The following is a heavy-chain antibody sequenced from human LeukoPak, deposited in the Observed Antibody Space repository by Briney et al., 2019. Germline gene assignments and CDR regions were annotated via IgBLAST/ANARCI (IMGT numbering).Heavy chain of an antibody. Sequence: SETLSLTRTVSGGSISSYYWSWIRQPPGKGLEWVGYVYYSGSTNYNPSLTSRVTILVDTSKNQFSLKLSSVPAADTAVYYCARSRNTIFGVVIDSWGQGTLVTVSS. V-gene: IGHV4-59*01. CDR3: ARSRNTIFGVVIDS. CDR1: GGSISSYY. J-gene: IGHJ5*01. CDR2: VYYSGST. D-gene: IGHD3-3*01.